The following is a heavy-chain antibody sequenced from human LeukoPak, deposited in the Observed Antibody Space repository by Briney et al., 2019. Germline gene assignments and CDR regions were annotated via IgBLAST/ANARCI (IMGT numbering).Heavy chain of an antibody. Sequence: GGSLRLSCAASGFTFSSYAMSWVRQAPGRGLEWVSAISGSGGSTYYADSVKGRFTISRDNSKNTLYLQMNGLRAEDTAVYYCAKDPGSYGLYYYYYGMDVWGKGTTVTVSS. CDR2: ISGSGGST. J-gene: IGHJ6*04. CDR1: GFTFSSYA. V-gene: IGHV3-23*01. D-gene: IGHD5-18*01. CDR3: AKDPGSYGLYYYYYGMDV.